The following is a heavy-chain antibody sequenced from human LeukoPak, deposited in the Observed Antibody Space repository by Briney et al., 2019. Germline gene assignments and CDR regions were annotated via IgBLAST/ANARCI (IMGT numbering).Heavy chain of an antibody. J-gene: IGHJ4*02. CDR1: GFTFSSYG. V-gene: IGHV3-33*01. CDR2: IWNDGNKK. Sequence: GRSLRLSCAASGFTFSSYGMHWVRQAPGKGLEWVAVIWNDGNKKYYADSVKGRFTISRDKSKNTLYLQMNNLRAEDTAVYYCARSTSSEYDIYHFDYWGQGTLVTVSS. D-gene: IGHD3-9*01. CDR3: ARSTSSEYDIYHFDY.